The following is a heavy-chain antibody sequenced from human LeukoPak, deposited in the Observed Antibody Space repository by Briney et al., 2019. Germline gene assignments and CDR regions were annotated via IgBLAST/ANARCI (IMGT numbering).Heavy chain of an antibody. CDR2: IFNSGST. CDR1: GGSISSSSYY. D-gene: IGHD6-19*01. V-gene: IGHV4-39*01. CDR3: ATVGSAYGSGAVDY. Sequence: PSETLSLTCTVSGGSISSSSYYWGWIRQPPGKGLEWIGSIFNSGSTLYNPSLKGRVTVSVDTSKNQFSLKLSSVTAAYTAVYYCATVGSAYGSGAVDYWGQGTLVTVSS. J-gene: IGHJ4*02.